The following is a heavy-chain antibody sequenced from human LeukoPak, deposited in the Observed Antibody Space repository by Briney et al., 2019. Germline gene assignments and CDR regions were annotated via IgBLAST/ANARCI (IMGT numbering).Heavy chain of an antibody. Sequence: EASVKVSCKASGGTFSSYAISWVRQAPGQGLEWMGGIIPIFGTANYAQKFQGRVTTTADESTRTAYMELSSLRSEDTAVYYCATSLEADPYCSSTSCYGSYYYYGMDVWGQGTTVTVSS. CDR1: GGTFSSYA. CDR3: ATSLEADPYCSSTSCYGSYYYYGMDV. J-gene: IGHJ6*02. D-gene: IGHD2-2*01. CDR2: IIPIFGTA. V-gene: IGHV1-69*13.